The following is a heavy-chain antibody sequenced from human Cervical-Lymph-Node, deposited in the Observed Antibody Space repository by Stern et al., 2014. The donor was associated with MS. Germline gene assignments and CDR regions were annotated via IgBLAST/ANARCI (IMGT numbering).Heavy chain of an antibody. V-gene: IGHV1-69*06. CDR2: IIPLFGTA. J-gene: IGHJ4*02. CDR1: GGTFSNYA. CDR3: ARDPPLLKKAETNVN. Sequence: MQLVESGAEVRKPGSSVKVSCKASGGTFSNYAFRWVRQAPRQGLEWMGGIIPLFGTANYAQKFQGRVTITADKSTNTVYMELSSLISDDTAVYFCARDPPLLKKAETNVNWGQGTLVTVSS. D-gene: IGHD1-1*01.